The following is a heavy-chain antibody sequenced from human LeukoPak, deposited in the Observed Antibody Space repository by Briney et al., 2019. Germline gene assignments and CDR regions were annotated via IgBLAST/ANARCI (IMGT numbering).Heavy chain of an antibody. CDR2: IYYSGST. V-gene: IGHV4-59*01. Sequence: SETLSLTCTVSGGSISSYYWSWIRQPPGKGLEWVGYIYYSGSTNYNPSLKSRVTISVDTSKNQFSLKLSSVTAADTAVYYCATRRIAVAAPFDFWGQGTLVTVSS. CDR3: ATRRIAVAAPFDF. CDR1: GGSISSYY. J-gene: IGHJ4*02. D-gene: IGHD6-19*01.